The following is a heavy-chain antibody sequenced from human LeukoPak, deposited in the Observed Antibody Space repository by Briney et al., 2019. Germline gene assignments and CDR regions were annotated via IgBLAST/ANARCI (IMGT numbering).Heavy chain of an antibody. CDR2: ISADGGST. Sequence: GGSLRLSCVASGLNFDDSAMHWVRQAPGKGLEWVSLISADGGSTFSADSVKGRFSISRDNSKNSLYLQMNSLRSEDTTMYYCAKESGKFDYWGQGTLVAVSS. J-gene: IGHJ4*02. V-gene: IGHV3-43*02. CDR3: AKESGKFDY. CDR1: GLNFDDSA.